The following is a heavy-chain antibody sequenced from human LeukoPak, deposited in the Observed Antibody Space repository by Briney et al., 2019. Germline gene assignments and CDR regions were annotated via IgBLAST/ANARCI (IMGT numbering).Heavy chain of an antibody. J-gene: IGHJ4*02. Sequence: GASVKVSCKASGYTFTSYDINWVRQATGQGLEWMGRIIPIFGTANYSQKFQGRVTITTDESTSTAYMELSSLRSEDTAVYYCARESGYYDSSGYLDYWGQGTLVTVSS. D-gene: IGHD3-22*01. CDR2: IIPIFGTA. V-gene: IGHV1-69*05. CDR1: GYTFTSYD. CDR3: ARESGYYDSSGYLDY.